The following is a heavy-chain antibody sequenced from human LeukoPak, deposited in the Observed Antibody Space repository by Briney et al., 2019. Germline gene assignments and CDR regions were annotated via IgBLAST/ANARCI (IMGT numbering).Heavy chain of an antibody. D-gene: IGHD3-10*01. CDR1: GGSISSGGYY. J-gene: IGHJ3*02. V-gene: IGHV4-30-2*01. CDR2: IYHSGST. Sequence: SETLSLTCTASGGSISSGGYYWSWIRQPPGKGLEWIGYIYHSGSTYYNPSLKSRVTISVDRSKNQFSLKLRSVTAADTAVYYCARDPRLWLFAFDIWGQGTMVTVSS. CDR3: ARDPRLWLFAFDI.